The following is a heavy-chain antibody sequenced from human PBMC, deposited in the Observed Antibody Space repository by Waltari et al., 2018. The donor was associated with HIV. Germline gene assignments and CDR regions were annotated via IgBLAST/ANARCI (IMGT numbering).Heavy chain of an antibody. CDR3: ARAGLRQLGRPYYYGLDV. J-gene: IGHJ6*02. CDR2: IHPALGSP. D-gene: IGHD6-6*01. CDR1: ADTFKSYA. Sequence: QDQLVQSGAEVRKPGSSVKVSCKASADTFKSYALNWVSQAPGQGHEWLGRIHPALGSPNYAPRFRGRFTITADKSTTTAYMELSRLTSEDTAVYFCARAGLRQLGRPYYYGLDVWGQGTTVTVSS. V-gene: IGHV1-69*04.